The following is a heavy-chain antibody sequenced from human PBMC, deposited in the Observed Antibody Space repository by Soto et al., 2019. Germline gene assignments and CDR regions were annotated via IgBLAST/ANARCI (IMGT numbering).Heavy chain of an antibody. Sequence: EVQLVESGGGVVRPGGSLRLSCAASGFTFDDYGMSWVRQAPGKGLEWVSGINWNGGRTGYADSVKGRFTISRDNAKNSPYLQMNSLRAEDTALYYCARLYSSGWYGPGRYWGQGTLVTVSS. J-gene: IGHJ4*02. V-gene: IGHV3-20*04. CDR2: INWNGGRT. CDR3: ARLYSSGWYGPGRY. D-gene: IGHD6-19*01. CDR1: GFTFDDYG.